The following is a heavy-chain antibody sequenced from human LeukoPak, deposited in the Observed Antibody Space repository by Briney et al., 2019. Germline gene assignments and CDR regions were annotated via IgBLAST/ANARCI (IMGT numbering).Heavy chain of an antibody. Sequence: GGSLRLSCAASGFTFSSYSMNWVRQAPGKGLEWVSYISSSSSTIYYADSVKGRFTISRDNSKNTPYLQMNSLRAEDTAVYYCARGGYYVSKTYWGQGPLSTVSS. CDR3: ARGGYYVSKTY. CDR1: GFTFSSYS. D-gene: IGHD3-10*02. V-gene: IGHV3-48*01. J-gene: IGHJ4*02. CDR2: ISSSSSTI.